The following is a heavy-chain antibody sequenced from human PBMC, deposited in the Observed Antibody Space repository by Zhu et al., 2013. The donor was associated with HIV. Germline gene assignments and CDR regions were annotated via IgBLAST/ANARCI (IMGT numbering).Heavy chain of an antibody. Sequence: QVQLVQSGAEVKKPGASVKVSCKTSGYTFGGYYIHWVRQAPGLGLEWMGWINPNSGSTNYAQNFQGRVTLTRDTSITTASMDLNRLTSDDTAVYYCARGGAFDYWGQGTLVTVSS. J-gene: IGHJ4*02. CDR1: GYTFGGYY. CDR2: INPNSGST. CDR3: ARGGAFDY. V-gene: IGHV1-2*02.